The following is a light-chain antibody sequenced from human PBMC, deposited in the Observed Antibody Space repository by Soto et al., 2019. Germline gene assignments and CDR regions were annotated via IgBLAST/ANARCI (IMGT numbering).Light chain of an antibody. Sequence: QSALTQPASVSGSPGQSITISCTGTSSDVGGYNYVSWYQQHPGKAPKLMIYDVRNRPSGVSNRFSGSKSVNTASLTISGLQTEDAADYYCSSYTTISTYVFGTGTKLTV. CDR1: SSDVGGYNY. V-gene: IGLV2-14*01. CDR3: SSYTTISTYV. CDR2: DVR. J-gene: IGLJ1*01.